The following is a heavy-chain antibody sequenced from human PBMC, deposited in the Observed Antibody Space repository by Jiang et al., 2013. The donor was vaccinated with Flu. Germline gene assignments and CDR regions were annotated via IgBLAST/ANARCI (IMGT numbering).Heavy chain of an antibody. CDR2: INPNSGGT. CDR1: GYTFTGYF. D-gene: IGHD2-15*01. V-gene: IGHV1-2*02. CDR3: ATYSAYCSGGSCYRPQFDY. Sequence: GAEVKKPGASVKVSCKASGYTFTGYFIHWVRQAPGQGLEWMGWINPNSGGTSYAQKFQGRVTMTRDTSISTAYMELSRLRSDDTALYYCATYSAYCSGGSCYRPQFDYWGQGTLVTVSS. J-gene: IGHJ4*02.